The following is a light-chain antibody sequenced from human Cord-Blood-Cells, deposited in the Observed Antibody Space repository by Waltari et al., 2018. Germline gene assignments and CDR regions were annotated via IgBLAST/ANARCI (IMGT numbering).Light chain of an antibody. J-gene: IGKJ2*01. CDR1: QSVSSSY. CDR2: GAS. V-gene: IGKV3-20*01. CDR3: QQYGSSPYT. Sequence: EIVFTQSPGTLSLSPGERATLPCRASQSVSSSYLAWYQQKPGQAPRPLIYGASRRATGIPARFSGSGSGTDFTLTISRLKPEDFAVYYCQQYGSSPYTFGQGTKLEIK.